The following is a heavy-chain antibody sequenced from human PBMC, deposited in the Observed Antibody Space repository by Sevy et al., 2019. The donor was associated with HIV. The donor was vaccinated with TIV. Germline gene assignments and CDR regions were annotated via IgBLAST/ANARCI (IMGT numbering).Heavy chain of an antibody. CDR3: ARGSGSKTWFDP. CDR2: IIPIFGTA. Sequence: ASVKVSCKTSGGTFSSYAISWVQQAPGQGLEWMGGIIPIFGTANYAQKFQGRVTITADESTSTAYMDLSSLRSEDTAVYYCARGSGSKTWFDPWGQGTLVTVSS. CDR1: GGTFSSYA. D-gene: IGHD5-12*01. J-gene: IGHJ5*02. V-gene: IGHV1-69*13.